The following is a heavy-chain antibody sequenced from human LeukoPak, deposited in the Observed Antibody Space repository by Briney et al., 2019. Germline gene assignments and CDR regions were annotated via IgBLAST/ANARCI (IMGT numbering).Heavy chain of an antibody. CDR2: IRYDGSNK. Sequence: GGSLRLSCAASGFTFSSYGMHWVLQAPGKGLEWVAFIRYDGSNKYYADSVKGRFTISRDNSKNTLYLQMNSLRAEDTAVYYCAKGRGYSYGLPFLYWGQGTLVTVSS. D-gene: IGHD5-18*01. J-gene: IGHJ4*02. CDR3: AKGRGYSYGLPFLY. CDR1: GFTFSSYG. V-gene: IGHV3-30*02.